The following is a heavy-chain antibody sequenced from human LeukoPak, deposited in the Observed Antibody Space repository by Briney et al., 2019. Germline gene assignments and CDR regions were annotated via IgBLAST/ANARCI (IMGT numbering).Heavy chain of an antibody. V-gene: IGHV1-18*01. CDR3: ARGGQGPITGTSQVLYNWFDP. CDR2: ISAYNGNT. D-gene: IGHD1/OR15-1a*01. J-gene: IGHJ5*02. CDR1: GYTFTSYG. Sequence: ASVKVSCKASGYTFTSYGISWVRQAPGQGLEWMGWISAYNGNTNYAQKLQGRVTMTTDTSTSTAYMELRSLRSDDTAVYYCARGGQGPITGTSQVLYNWFDPWGQGTLVTVPS.